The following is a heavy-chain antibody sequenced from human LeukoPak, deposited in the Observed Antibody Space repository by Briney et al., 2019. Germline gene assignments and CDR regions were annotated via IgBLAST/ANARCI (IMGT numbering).Heavy chain of an antibody. J-gene: IGHJ6*02. Sequence: GASVNVSCKASGGTFSSYAISWVRQAPGQGLEWMGRIIPILGIANYAQKFQGRVTITADKSTSTAYMELSSLRSEDTAVYYCARSEIAVADTYYYYGMDVWGQGTTVTVSS. V-gene: IGHV1-69*04. CDR2: IIPILGIA. CDR1: GGTFSSYA. CDR3: ARSEIAVADTYYYYGMDV. D-gene: IGHD6-19*01.